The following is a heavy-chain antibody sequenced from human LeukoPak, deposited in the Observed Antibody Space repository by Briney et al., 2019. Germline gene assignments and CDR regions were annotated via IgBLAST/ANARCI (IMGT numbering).Heavy chain of an antibody. V-gene: IGHV3-74*01. J-gene: IGHJ4*02. CDR3: ARAQPVVGATYLDY. Sequence: GGSLRLSCAASGFTFSSYWMHWVRQAPGKGLVGVSRINSDESSTSYADSVKGRFTISRDNAKNTLYLQMNSLRAEDTAVYYCARAQPVVGATYLDYWGQGTLVTVSS. CDR2: INSDESST. CDR1: GFTFSSYW. D-gene: IGHD1-26*01.